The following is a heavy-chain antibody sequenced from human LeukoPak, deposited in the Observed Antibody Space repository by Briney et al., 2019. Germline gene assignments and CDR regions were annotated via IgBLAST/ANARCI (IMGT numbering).Heavy chain of an antibody. CDR1: GYTFTNYG. J-gene: IGHJ5*02. D-gene: IGHD6-13*01. V-gene: IGHV1-18*01. Sequence: ASVKVSCKASGYTFTNYGISWVRQAPGQGLEWMGWISAYDGETYYLQKFQGRVTITTDTTTSTAYMELRSLRSDDTAVYYCARDKVIASAGTPNWFDPWGQGTLVTVSS. CDR3: ARDKVIASAGTPNWFDP. CDR2: ISAYDGET.